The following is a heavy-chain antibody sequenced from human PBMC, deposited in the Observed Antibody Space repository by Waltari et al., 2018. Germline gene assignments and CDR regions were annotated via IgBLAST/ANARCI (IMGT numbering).Heavy chain of an antibody. CDR1: GGTFSSDS. Sequence: QVQLVQSGAEVKKPGSSVTVSCKAAGGTFSSDSNSGGRQAPGQGLEWMGGIIPIFGTANYAQKFQGRVTITADKSTSTAYMELSSLRSEDTAVYYCARAVAGKGNDYWGQGTLVTVSS. CDR3: ARAVAGKGNDY. V-gene: IGHV1-69*06. CDR2: IIPIFGTA. J-gene: IGHJ4*02. D-gene: IGHD6-19*01.